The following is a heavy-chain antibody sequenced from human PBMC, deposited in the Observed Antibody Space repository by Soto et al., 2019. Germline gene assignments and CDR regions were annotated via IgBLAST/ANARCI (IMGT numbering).Heavy chain of an antibody. CDR3: ARPYDSNGYANEFDS. V-gene: IGHV4-59*12. Sequence: QVVLQESGPGLVQPSETLSITCSVSGRSITSYYWSWVRQPPGKGLEWIGYIYDNGITSQNPSLKSRVTMSADTSQNQFSLKLPSVTGADTAVYYCARPYDSNGYANEFDSWGQGILVTVTS. D-gene: IGHD3-22*01. CDR2: IYDNGIT. J-gene: IGHJ4*02. CDR1: GRSITSYY.